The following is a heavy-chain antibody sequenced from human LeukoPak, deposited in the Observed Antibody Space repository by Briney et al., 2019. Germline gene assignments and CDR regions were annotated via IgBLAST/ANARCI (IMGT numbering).Heavy chain of an antibody. CDR2: IYYSGST. J-gene: IGHJ4*02. D-gene: IGHD3-9*01. CDR3: ARSYYDILTGYYTSHFDY. Sequence: SETLSLTCTVSGGSISSYYWSWIRQPPGKGLEWIGYIYYSGSTNYNPSLKSRVTISVDTSKNQFSLRLSSVTAADTAVYYCARSYYDILTGYYTSHFDYWGQGTLVTVSS. CDR1: GGSISSYY. V-gene: IGHV4-59*01.